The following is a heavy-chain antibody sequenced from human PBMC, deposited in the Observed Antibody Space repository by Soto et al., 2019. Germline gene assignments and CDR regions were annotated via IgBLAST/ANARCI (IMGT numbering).Heavy chain of an antibody. V-gene: IGHV3-23*01. Sequence: GGSLGLSCAASGFTFSSYAMSWVRQAPGKGLEWVSAISGSGGSTYYADSVKGRFTISRDNSKNTLYLQMNSLRAEDTAVYYCAKRPQDVISNWFDPWGQGTLVTVSS. CDR1: GFTFSSYA. CDR3: AKRPQDVISNWFDP. J-gene: IGHJ5*02. CDR2: ISGSGGST.